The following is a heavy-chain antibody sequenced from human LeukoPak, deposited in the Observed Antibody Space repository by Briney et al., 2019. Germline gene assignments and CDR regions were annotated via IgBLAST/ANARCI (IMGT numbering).Heavy chain of an antibody. V-gene: IGHV1-2*02. Sequence: ASVKVSCKASGYTFTGYYMHWVRQAPGQGREWVGWINPDSGGTNYAQKFQGRVTMTRDTSISTAYMELSRLRSDDTAVYYCARVSSEDYWGQGTLVTVSS. J-gene: IGHJ4*02. D-gene: IGHD6-19*01. CDR1: GYTFTGYY. CDR2: INPDSGGT. CDR3: ARVSSEDY.